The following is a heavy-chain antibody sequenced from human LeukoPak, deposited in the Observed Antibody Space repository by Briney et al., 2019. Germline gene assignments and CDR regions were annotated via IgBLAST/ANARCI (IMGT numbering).Heavy chain of an antibody. Sequence: ASVKVSCKASGYTFTSYGISWVRQAPGQGLEWMGWISAYNGNTNYAQKLQGRVTMTTDTSTSTAYMELRSLRSDDTAVYYCASMVGFPYCTNGVCYSAEYFQHWGQGTLVTVSS. CDR3: ASMVGFPYCTNGVCYSAEYFQH. CDR1: GYTFTSYG. J-gene: IGHJ1*01. CDR2: ISAYNGNT. D-gene: IGHD2-8*01. V-gene: IGHV1-18*01.